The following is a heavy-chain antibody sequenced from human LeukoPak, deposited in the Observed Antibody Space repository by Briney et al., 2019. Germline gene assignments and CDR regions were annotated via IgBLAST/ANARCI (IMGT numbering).Heavy chain of an antibody. Sequence: PSVTVSFKASGGRFTSYAISLVRQAPAHGLEWVGGIIPIFGTAKYAQKFQGRVTITAEKSTSTAYMELSSLRSEDTAVYYCARSIAVQGFLYYFDYWGQGTLVTVSS. V-gene: IGHV1-69*06. J-gene: IGHJ4*02. D-gene: IGHD6-19*01. CDR2: IIPIFGTA. CDR3: ARSIAVQGFLYYFDY. CDR1: GGRFTSYA.